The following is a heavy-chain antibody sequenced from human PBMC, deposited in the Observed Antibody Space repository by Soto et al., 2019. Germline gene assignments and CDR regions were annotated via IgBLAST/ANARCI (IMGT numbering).Heavy chain of an antibody. CDR3: ARGSGIVALPGELEDVNYDF. V-gene: IGHV4-34*01. CDR2: ISESGST. D-gene: IGHD1-1*01. J-gene: IGHJ4*02. CDR1: GQSFSGHS. Sequence: QVQLQQWGAGLVKPSETLSLSCAVYGQSFSGHSWAWIRQPPGKGLEWIGKISESGSTYYNPSLKSRVTFSTDTSKNQFSLKLNSVTAADTAAYFCARGSGIVALPGELEDVNYDFWGQGTLVNVSS.